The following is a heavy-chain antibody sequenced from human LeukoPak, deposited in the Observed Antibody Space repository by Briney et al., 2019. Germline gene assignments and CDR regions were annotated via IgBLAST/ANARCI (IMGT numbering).Heavy chain of an antibody. CDR3: ARESDDFWSGHRFDY. CDR2: ISGSGGST. J-gene: IGHJ4*02. V-gene: IGHV3-23*01. CDR1: GFTFSSYA. Sequence: GGSLRLSCAASGFTFSSYAMSWVRQAPGKGLEWVSAISGSGGSTYYADSVKGRFTISRDNSKNTLYLQMNSLRAEDTAVYYCARESDDFWSGHRFDYWGQGTLVTVSS. D-gene: IGHD3-3*01.